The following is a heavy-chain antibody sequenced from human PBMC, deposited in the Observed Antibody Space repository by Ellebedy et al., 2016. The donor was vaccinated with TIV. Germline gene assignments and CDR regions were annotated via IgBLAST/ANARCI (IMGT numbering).Heavy chain of an antibody. V-gene: IGHV1-46*01. J-gene: IGHJ4*02. CDR3: ASGRGILPGY. CDR2: INPSGGST. CDR1: GYTLTSYF. Sequence: AASVKVSCKAFGYTLTSYFMHWVRQAPGQGLEWMGIINPSGGSTTYAQKFQGRVTLTRDTSTSTAYLQWSSLKASDTAMYYCASGRGILPGYWGQGTLVTVSS. D-gene: IGHD3-10*01.